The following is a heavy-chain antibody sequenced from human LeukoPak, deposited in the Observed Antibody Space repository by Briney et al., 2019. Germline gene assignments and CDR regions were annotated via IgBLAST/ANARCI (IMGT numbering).Heavy chain of an antibody. V-gene: IGHV3-23*01. CDR2: ISGSGGST. CDR3: AKQEYEYYDILTGYYFPDY. J-gene: IGHJ4*02. D-gene: IGHD3-9*01. CDR1: GFTFSSYA. Sequence: PGGSLRLSCAASGFTFSSYAMSWVRQAPGKGLEWVSAISGSGGSTYYADSVKCRFTISRDNSKNTPYLQMNSLRAEDTAVYYCAKQEYEYYDILTGYYFPDYWGQGTLVTVSS.